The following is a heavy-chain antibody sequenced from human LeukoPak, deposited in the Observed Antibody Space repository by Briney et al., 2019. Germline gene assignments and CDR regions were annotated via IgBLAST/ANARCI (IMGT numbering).Heavy chain of an antibody. CDR1: GFTFDDYA. J-gene: IGHJ5*02. V-gene: IGHV3-9*01. CDR3: AKQGA. Sequence: PGRSLRLSCAASGFTFDDYAMHWVRQAPGKGQEWVSGISWNSGKIAYADSVKGRFTISRDNAKNSLYLQMNNLRAEDTAWYYCAKQGAWGQGALVTVSS. CDR2: ISWNSGKI.